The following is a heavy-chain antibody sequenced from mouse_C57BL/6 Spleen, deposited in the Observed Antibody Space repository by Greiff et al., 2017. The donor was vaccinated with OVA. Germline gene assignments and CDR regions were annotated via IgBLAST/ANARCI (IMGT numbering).Heavy chain of an antibody. Sequence: QVQLKESGAELVKPGASVKMSCKASGYTFTSYWITWVKQRPGQGLEWIGDIYPGSGSTNYNEKFKSKATLTVDTSSSTAYMQLSSLTSEDAAVYYCARRDGSSSFAYWGQGTLVTVSA. V-gene: IGHV1-55*01. CDR3: ARRDGSSSFAY. D-gene: IGHD1-1*01. CDR1: GYTFTSYW. J-gene: IGHJ3*01. CDR2: IYPGSGST.